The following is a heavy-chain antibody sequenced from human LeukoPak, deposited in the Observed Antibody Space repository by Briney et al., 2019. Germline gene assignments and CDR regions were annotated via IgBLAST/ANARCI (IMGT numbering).Heavy chain of an antibody. Sequence: GPSLRLSCAASGFTFHDHGMDWVRQAPGKGLEWVAVIAADGGVKHYADFVKGRFSLSRDNSKNTLFLQMNSLTVEDTAVYYCAREATWGQWYFDLWGQGAPVTVSS. CDR2: IAADGGVK. V-gene: IGHV3-30*03. D-gene: IGHD6-19*01. J-gene: IGHJ4*02. CDR3: AREATWGQWYFDL. CDR1: GFTFHDHG.